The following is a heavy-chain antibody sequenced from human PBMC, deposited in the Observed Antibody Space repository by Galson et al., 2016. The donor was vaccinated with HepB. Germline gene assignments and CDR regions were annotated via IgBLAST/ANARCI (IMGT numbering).Heavy chain of an antibody. CDR3: ARDGDWGATQGYFDP. D-gene: IGHD3-16*01. Sequence: SLRLSCAASGFTFSTYAMHWVRQAPPKGLEWVAVISCDGSNKYYADSVKGRFNISRDNSKNRLYLQMNSLRAEDTAVYYCARDGDWGATQGYFDPWGQGTLVTVSS. CDR1: GFTFSTYA. V-gene: IGHV3-30-3*01. CDR2: ISCDGSNK. J-gene: IGHJ5*02.